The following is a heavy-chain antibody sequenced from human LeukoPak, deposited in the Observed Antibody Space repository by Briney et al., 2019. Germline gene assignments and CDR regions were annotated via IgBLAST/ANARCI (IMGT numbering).Heavy chain of an antibody. CDR3: ARLDTAYYYYYMDV. Sequence: PSETLSLTCTVSDDSITMYYWTWIRQPPGKGLEWIGEINHSGSTNYNPSLKSRVTISVDTSKNQFSLKLSSVTAADTAVYYCARLDTAYYYYYMDVWGKGTTVTISS. CDR2: INHSGST. J-gene: IGHJ6*03. CDR1: DDSITMYY. V-gene: IGHV4-34*01. D-gene: IGHD5-18*01.